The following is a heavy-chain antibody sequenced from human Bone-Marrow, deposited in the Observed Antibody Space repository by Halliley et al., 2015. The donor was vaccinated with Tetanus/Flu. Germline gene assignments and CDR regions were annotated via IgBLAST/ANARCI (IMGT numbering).Heavy chain of an antibody. CDR3: AKDSSNWSHRDVFDL. D-gene: IGHD4-4*01. CDR2: DGTYT. J-gene: IGHJ3*01. V-gene: IGHV3-74*01. Sequence: DGTYTAYADSGRGRFVISRDNANSTLYLQMNSLRAGDTGVYYCAKDSSNWSHRDVFDLWGQGALVTVSS.